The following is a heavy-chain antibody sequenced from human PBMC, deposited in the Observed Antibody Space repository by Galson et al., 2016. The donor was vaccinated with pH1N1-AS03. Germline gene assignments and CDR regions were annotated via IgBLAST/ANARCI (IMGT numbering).Heavy chain of an antibody. CDR2: MYYSGNT. J-gene: IGHJ3*02. D-gene: IGHD6-19*01. CDR3: ARRDAVAGTWGAFDI. CDR1: GGSIKTDGYY. Sequence: TLSLTCTVSGGSIKTDGYYWSWIRQHPGKGLGWIGFMYYSGNTYSNPSLKSRVIISVDTSKNQFSLRLTSVTAADTAVYYCARRDAVAGTWGAFDIWGQGTMVTVSS. V-gene: IGHV4-31*03.